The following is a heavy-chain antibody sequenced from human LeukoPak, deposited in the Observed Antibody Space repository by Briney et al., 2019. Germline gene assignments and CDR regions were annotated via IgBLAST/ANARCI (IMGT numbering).Heavy chain of an antibody. J-gene: IGHJ6*02. V-gene: IGHV4-34*01. CDR1: GGSFSGYY. D-gene: IGHD5-18*01. Sequence: SETLSLTCAVYGGSFSGYYWSWIRQPPGKGLEWIGEINHSGSTNYNPSPKTRVTISVDTSKNQFSLKLSSVTAADTAVYYCARVPRTGYSYGYSYYYGMDVWGQGTTVTVSS. CDR2: INHSGST. CDR3: ARVPRTGYSYGYSYYYGMDV.